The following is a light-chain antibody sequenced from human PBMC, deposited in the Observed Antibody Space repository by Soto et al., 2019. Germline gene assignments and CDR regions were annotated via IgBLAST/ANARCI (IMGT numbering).Light chain of an antibody. V-gene: IGKV3-15*01. J-gene: IGKJ1*01. CDR3: QQYNNWPRT. CDR1: QSVARN. CDR2: GTS. Sequence: EKVMTQSPATLSVSLGERATLSCRASQSVARNLAWYQQKAGQAPRLLIYGTSTRATGIPARFSGSGSGTDFTLTISSLQFEDFAVYYCQQYNNWPRTFGQGTKVDIK.